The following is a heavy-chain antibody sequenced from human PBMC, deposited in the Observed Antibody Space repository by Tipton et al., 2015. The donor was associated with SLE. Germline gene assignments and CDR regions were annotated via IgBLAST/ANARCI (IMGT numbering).Heavy chain of an antibody. CDR3: ASGLWLANY. V-gene: IGHV4-38-2*01. D-gene: IGHD6-19*01. CDR1: GFTFSDHD. Sequence: LRLSCAASGFTFSDHDMDWVRQTPGKGLEWIGIAYYRGNTYYNPSLKSRVTISVDTPKKQFSLKLSSVTAADTAVYYCASGLWLANYWGQGTLVTVSS. J-gene: IGHJ4*02. CDR2: AYYRGNT.